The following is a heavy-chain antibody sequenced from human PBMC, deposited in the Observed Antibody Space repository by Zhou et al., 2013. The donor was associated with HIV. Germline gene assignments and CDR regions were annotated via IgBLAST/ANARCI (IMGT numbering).Heavy chain of an antibody. Sequence: QVQLVQSGAEVRKPGDSVKVSCKASGYTFTDHYIHWVRQAPGQGLEWMGVINPSDRKTTYAQRFQGRVTMTRDTSTSTVYMELRSLRSEDTAVYYCARVGSGSGFDYWGQGTLVSVSS. CDR1: GYTFTDHY. CDR3: ARVGSGSGFDY. V-gene: IGHV1-46*01. CDR2: INPSDRKT. J-gene: IGHJ4*02. D-gene: IGHD1-26*01.